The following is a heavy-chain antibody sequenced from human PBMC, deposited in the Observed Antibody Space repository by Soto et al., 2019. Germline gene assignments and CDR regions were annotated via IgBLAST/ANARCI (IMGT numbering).Heavy chain of an antibody. CDR2: IYYSGST. V-gene: IGHV4-30-4*01. D-gene: IGHD3-22*01. CDR3: ARDYYYDSSGQRSDAFDI. J-gene: IGHJ3*02. Sequence: SETLSLTCTVSGGSISSGDYYWSWIRQPPGKGLEWIGYIYYSGSTYYNPSLKSRVTISVDTSKDQFSLKLSSVTAADTAVYYCARDYYYDSSGQRSDAFDIWGQGTMVTVSS. CDR1: GGSISSGDYY.